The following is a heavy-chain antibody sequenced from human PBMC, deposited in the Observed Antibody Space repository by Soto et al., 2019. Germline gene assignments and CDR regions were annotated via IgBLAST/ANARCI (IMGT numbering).Heavy chain of an antibody. D-gene: IGHD3-16*02. CDR2: IYYSGST. J-gene: IGHJ5*02. V-gene: IGHV4-39*01. Sequence: PSETLSLTCTVSGGSISSSSYYWGWIRQPPGKGLEWIGSIYYSGSTYYNPSLKSRVTISVDTSKNQFSLKLSSVTAADTAVYYCAGTGRSYDYIWGSYRGDWFDPWGQGTLVTVSS. CDR3: AGTGRSYDYIWGSYRGDWFDP. CDR1: GGSISSSSYY.